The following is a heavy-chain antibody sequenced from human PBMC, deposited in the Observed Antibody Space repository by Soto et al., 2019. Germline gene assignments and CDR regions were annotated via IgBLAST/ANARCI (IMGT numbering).Heavy chain of an antibody. CDR2: ISGSGGST. Sequence: RLSCAASGFTFSSYAMSWGRQAPGKGLEWVSAISGSGGSTYYADSVKGRFTISRDNSKNTLYLQMNSLRAEDTAVYYCAKDHRIAVAGSLYWGQGTLVTVSS. J-gene: IGHJ4*02. CDR1: GFTFSSYA. V-gene: IGHV3-23*01. D-gene: IGHD6-19*01. CDR3: AKDHRIAVAGSLY.